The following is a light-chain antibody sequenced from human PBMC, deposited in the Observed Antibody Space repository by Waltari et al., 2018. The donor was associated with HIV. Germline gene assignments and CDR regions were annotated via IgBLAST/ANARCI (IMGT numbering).Light chain of an antibody. Sequence: NFILTQPHSVSGSPSQTVTISCNRTGGTIATNSASWFQQPPCRAPTPVLYADTHRPSGVPYRFSGTIDTSSNSASLMISGLQTEDEADYYCQSFDSNNHWVFGGGTKLTVL. CDR1: GGTIATNS. V-gene: IGLV6-57*03. J-gene: IGLJ3*02. CDR3: QSFDSNNHWV. CDR2: ADT.